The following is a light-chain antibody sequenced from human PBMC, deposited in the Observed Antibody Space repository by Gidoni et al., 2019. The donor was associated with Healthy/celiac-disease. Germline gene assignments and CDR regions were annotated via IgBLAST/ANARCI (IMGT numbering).Light chain of an antibody. CDR2: AAS. CDR1: QSISSY. Sequence: DIQMTQYPSSLSASVGDRVTITCRASQSISSYLNWYQQKPGKAPKLLIYAASSLQSGVPSRFSGSGSGTDFTLTISSLQPEDFATYYCQQSYSTLAMYTFGQGTKLEIK. CDR3: QQSYSTLAMYT. J-gene: IGKJ2*01. V-gene: IGKV1-39*01.